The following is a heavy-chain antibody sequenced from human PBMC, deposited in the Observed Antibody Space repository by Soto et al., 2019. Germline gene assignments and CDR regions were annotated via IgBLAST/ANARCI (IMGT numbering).Heavy chain of an antibody. CDR1: GFTFSSYS. J-gene: IGHJ5*02. D-gene: IGHD3-3*01. V-gene: IGHV3-21*01. CDR3: ARSVTDTIFRVVENWFDP. Sequence: GGSLRLSCAASGFTFSSYSMNWVRQAPGKGLEWVSSISSSSSYIYYADSVKGRFTISRDNAKNSLYLQMNSLRAEDTAVYYCARSVTDTIFRVVENWFDPWGQGTLVTVSS. CDR2: ISSSSSYI.